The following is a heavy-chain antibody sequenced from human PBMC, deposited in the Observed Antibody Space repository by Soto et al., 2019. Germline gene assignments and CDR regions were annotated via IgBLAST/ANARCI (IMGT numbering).Heavy chain of an antibody. Sequence: GGSLRLSCAASVFTFRSYGMHWVRQAPGKGLEWVALISYAGSKKDYADSVKGRFTISRDNSKNMVYLEINSVGPEDTAVYYCAKDTYDFGSGSSYLGYIEYWGQGTMVTVSS. J-gene: IGHJ4*02. V-gene: IGHV3-30*18. CDR3: AKDTYDFGSGSSYLGYIEY. CDR1: VFTFRSYG. CDR2: ISYAGSKK. D-gene: IGHD3-10*01.